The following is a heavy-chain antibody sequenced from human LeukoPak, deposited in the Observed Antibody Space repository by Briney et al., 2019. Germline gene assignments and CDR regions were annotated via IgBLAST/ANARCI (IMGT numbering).Heavy chain of an antibody. V-gene: IGHV1-2*02. CDR3: ARFPSGYYTYYFDY. J-gene: IGHJ4*02. Sequence: ASVKVSCKASGYTFTGYFIHWVRQAPGQGLEWMGWINPNSGGTNYAQKFQGRVTMTRDTSISTAYMELSRLRSDDTAVYYCARFPSGYYTYYFDYWGQGTLVTISS. D-gene: IGHD3-22*01. CDR1: GYTFTGYF. CDR2: INPNSGGT.